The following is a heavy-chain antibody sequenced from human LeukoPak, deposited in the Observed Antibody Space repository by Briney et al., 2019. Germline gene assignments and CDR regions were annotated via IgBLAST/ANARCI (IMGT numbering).Heavy chain of an antibody. CDR1: GGTFSSYA. CDR3: ARDMYSSSSRARIGDAFDI. CDR2: IIPIFGTA. D-gene: IGHD6-6*01. J-gene: IGHJ3*02. Sequence: GASVKVSCKASGGTFSSYAISWVRQAPGQGPEWMGGIIPIFGTANYAQKFQGRVTITTDVSTSTAYMELSSLRSEDTAVYYCARDMYSSSSRARIGDAFDIWGQGTMVTVSS. V-gene: IGHV1-69*05.